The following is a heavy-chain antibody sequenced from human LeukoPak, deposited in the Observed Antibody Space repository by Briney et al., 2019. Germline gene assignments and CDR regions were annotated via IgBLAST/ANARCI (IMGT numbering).Heavy chain of an antibody. CDR2: MNPNSGNT. D-gene: IGHD3-3*01. V-gene: IGHV1-8*01. Sequence: ASVKVSCKASGYTFTSYDINWVRQATGQGLEWMGWMNPNSGNTGYAHKFQGRVTMTRNTSISTAYMELSSLRSEDTAVYYCARGNYYDFWSGFGRNYYYYYMDVWGKGTTVTVSS. CDR1: GYTFTSYD. CDR3: ARGNYYDFWSGFGRNYYYYYMDV. J-gene: IGHJ6*03.